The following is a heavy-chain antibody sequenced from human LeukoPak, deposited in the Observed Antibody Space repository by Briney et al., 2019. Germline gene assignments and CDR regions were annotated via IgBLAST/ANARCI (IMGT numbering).Heavy chain of an antibody. CDR2: IYYSGST. CDR3: ARVTGYTIEDYFDY. CDR1: GGSISSYY. Sequence: SETLSLTCTVSGGSISSYYWSWLRQPPGKGLEWLGYIYYSGSTNYNPSLKSRVTISVKTSKNQFSLNLRSVTAADTAVYYCARVTGYTIEDYFDYWGQGTLVTVSS. V-gene: IGHV4-59*01. J-gene: IGHJ4*02. D-gene: IGHD3-9*01.